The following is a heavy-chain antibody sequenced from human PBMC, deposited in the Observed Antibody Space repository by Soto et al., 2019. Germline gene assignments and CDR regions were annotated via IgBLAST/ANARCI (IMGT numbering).Heavy chain of an antibody. CDR3: ARDTPMGSSGWYGGIRYYYYGMDV. J-gene: IGHJ6*02. Sequence: PSETLSLTCTASGGSISSYYWSWLRQPPAKGLEWIGYIYYSGSTNYNPSLKSRVTISVDTSKNQFPLKMSAVTAADTAVYYCARDTPMGSSGWYGGIRYYYYGMDVWGQGTRVTVAS. V-gene: IGHV4-59*01. D-gene: IGHD6-19*01. CDR2: IYYSGST. CDR1: GGSISSYY.